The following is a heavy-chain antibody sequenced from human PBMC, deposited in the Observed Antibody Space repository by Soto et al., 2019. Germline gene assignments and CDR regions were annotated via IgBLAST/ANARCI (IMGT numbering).Heavy chain of an antibody. D-gene: IGHD3-3*01. CDR2: ISYDGSNK. V-gene: IGHV3-30*18. Sequence: PGGSLRLSCAASGFTFSSYGMHWVRQAPGKGLEWVAVISYDGSNKYYADSVKGRFTISRDNSKNTLYLQMNSLRAEDTAVYYCAKDNYDFWSGYYLANNWFDPWGQGTLVTVSS. CDR1: GFTFSSYG. CDR3: AKDNYDFWSGYYLANNWFDP. J-gene: IGHJ5*02.